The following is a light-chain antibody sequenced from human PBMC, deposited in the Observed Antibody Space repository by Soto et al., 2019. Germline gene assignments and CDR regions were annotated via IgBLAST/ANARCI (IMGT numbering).Light chain of an antibody. CDR1: SGSIASNY. J-gene: IGLJ2*01. Sequence: NFMLTQPHSVSESPGKTVTISCTRSSGSIASNYVQWYQQRPGSAPTTVIYEDNQRPSGVPDRFSGSIDSSSNSASLTISGLKTEDEPDYYCQSYDSSNPVVFGGGTKVTVL. CDR2: EDN. CDR3: QSYDSSNPVV. V-gene: IGLV6-57*04.